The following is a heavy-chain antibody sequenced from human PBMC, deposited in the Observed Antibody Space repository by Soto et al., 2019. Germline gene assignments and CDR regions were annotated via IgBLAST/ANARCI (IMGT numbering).Heavy chain of an antibody. CDR2: IYYSGST. J-gene: IGHJ4*02. CDR3: ARHHSPRNVLRYFDWLSAHDY. Sequence: PSETLSLTCTVSGGSISSSSYYWGWIRQPPGKGLEWIGSIYYSGSTYYNPSLKSRVTISVDTSKNQFSLKLSSVTAADTAVYYCARHHSPRNVLRYFDWLSAHDYWGQGTLVTVSS. D-gene: IGHD3-9*01. V-gene: IGHV4-39*01. CDR1: GGSISSSSYY.